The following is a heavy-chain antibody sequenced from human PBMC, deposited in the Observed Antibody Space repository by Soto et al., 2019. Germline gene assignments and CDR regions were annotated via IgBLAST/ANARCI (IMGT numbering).Heavy chain of an antibody. D-gene: IGHD6-13*01. J-gene: IGHJ6*02. CDR2: INHSGST. V-gene: IGHV4-34*01. Sequence: SETLSLTCAVYGGSFSGYYWSWIRQPPGKGLEWIGEINHSGSTNYNPSLKSRVTISVDTSKNQFSLKLSSVTAADTAVYYCARGGIAAAGTFYYYGMDVWGQGTTVT. CDR3: ARGGIAAAGTFYYYGMDV. CDR1: GGSFSGYY.